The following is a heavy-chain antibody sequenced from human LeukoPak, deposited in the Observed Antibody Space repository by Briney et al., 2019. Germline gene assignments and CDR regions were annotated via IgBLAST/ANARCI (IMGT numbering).Heavy chain of an antibody. D-gene: IGHD6-19*01. J-gene: IGHJ4*02. CDR2: TYSGGST. Sequence: PGGSLRPSCAASRFTVSSNYMSWVRQAPGKGLEWVSVTYSGGSTYYADSVKGRFTTSRDNSKNTLYLQMNSLRAEDTAVYYCAARPESIAVAGTDNFDYWGQGTLVTLSS. CDR1: RFTVSSNY. CDR3: AARPESIAVAGTDNFDY. V-gene: IGHV3-66*01.